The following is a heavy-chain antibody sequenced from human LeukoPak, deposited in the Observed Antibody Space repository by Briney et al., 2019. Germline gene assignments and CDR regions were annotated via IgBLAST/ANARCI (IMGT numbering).Heavy chain of an antibody. Sequence: GASVKVSCKASGYTFTTSGISWVRQAPGQGLEWMGWISAYNGQTNYAQKVQGRVTMTTDTSTKTVYMELRSLGSDDTAVYYCAGVAGFYWNSDSFDYWGQGTQDTVSS. V-gene: IGHV1-18*01. J-gene: IGHJ4*02. CDR3: AGVAGFYWNSDSFDY. D-gene: IGHD1-7*01. CDR2: ISAYNGQT. CDR1: GYTFTTSG.